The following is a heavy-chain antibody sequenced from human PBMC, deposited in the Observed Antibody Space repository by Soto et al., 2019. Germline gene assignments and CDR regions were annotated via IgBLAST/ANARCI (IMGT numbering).Heavy chain of an antibody. J-gene: IGHJ3*01. V-gene: IGHV3-53*01. CDR3: ATWHEREHAYDV. CDR1: GFTISGKKY. CDR2: LYDLDGS. D-gene: IGHD1-1*01. Sequence: DVQLVESGGGLIQPGESLRLSCAAFGFTISGKKYVAWVRQAPGKGLGWVSALYDLDGSFYAASVTGRFTTSSDSSKTTVYLQMNDLRPDDTAVYYCATWHEREHAYDVWGQGTTVTVSS.